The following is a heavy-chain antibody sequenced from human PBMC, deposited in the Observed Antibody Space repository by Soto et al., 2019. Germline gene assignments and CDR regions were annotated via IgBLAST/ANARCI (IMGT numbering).Heavy chain of an antibody. CDR1: GGSISGYY. CDR3: ARYGSGSSVWFDP. CDR2: IFYSGST. Sequence: SETLSLTCTVSGGSISGYYWGWIRHPPGKGLEWIGSIFYSGSTYYNPSLKSRVTISVDTSKNQFSLKLSSVTAADTAVYYCARYGSGSSVWFDPWGQGTLVTVSS. V-gene: IGHV4-39*07. D-gene: IGHD3-10*01. J-gene: IGHJ5*02.